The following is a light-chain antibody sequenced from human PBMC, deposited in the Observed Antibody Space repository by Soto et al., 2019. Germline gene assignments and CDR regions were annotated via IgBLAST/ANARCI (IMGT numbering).Light chain of an antibody. CDR1: PSIRNW. CDR3: QQYNSHSET. V-gene: IGKV1-5*03. J-gene: IGKJ1*01. CDR2: QAS. Sequence: DIQITQSPSTLSSSVGDRVTITCRASPSIRNWLAWYQQKPVKAPKLLIHQASTLQSGVPSRFSGSGSGTEFTLNISSLQPDDFATYYCQQYNSHSETFGQGTKVDIK.